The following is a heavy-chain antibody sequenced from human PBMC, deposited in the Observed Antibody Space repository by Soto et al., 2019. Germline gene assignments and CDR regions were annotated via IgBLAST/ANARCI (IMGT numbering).Heavy chain of an antibody. CDR3: AKDGALSRRWYFDL. Sequence: EVQLLESGGGLVQPGGSLRLSCAASGFTFSTYAMTWVRQPAGKGLEWVSSISERGGSTFYADSVRGRFTISRDNSKDTLYLQMNSLSAEDTAVYFCAKDGALSRRWYFDLWGRGTLVTVSS. CDR2: ISERGGST. CDR1: GFTFSTYA. V-gene: IGHV3-23*01. J-gene: IGHJ2*01. D-gene: IGHD1-1*01.